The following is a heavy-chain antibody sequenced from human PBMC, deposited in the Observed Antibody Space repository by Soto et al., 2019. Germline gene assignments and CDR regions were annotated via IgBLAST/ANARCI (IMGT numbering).Heavy chain of an antibody. D-gene: IGHD1-26*01. V-gene: IGHV1-3*01. Sequence: QVHLVQSAADVKKPGGSVKLSCTASAYSFTSSGLQWVRQAPGQMLEWVGWINAGNGDTYYTQNFQARVTISTNTSASTAYMELSGLTSEDTAVYSCARYLTGRYYQLHYWGQGSLVTVSS. CDR2: INAGNGDT. CDR3: ARYLTGRYYQLHY. CDR1: AYSFTSSG. J-gene: IGHJ4*02.